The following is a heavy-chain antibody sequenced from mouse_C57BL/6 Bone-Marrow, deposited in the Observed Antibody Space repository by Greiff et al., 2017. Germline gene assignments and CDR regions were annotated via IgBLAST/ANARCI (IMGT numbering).Heavy chain of an antibody. CDR3: APTTVDWYFDV. J-gene: IGHJ1*03. CDR2: IYPRSGNT. V-gene: IGHV1-81*01. Sequence: QVHVKQSGAELARPGASVKLSCKASGYTFTSYGISWVKQRTGQGLEWIGEIYPRSGNTYYNEKFKGKATLTADKSSSTAYMELRSLTSEDSAVYFCAPTTVDWYFDVWGTGTTVTVSS. D-gene: IGHD1-1*01. CDR1: GYTFTSYG.